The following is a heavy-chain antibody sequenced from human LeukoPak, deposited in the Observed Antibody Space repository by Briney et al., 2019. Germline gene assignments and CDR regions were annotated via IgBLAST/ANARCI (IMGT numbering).Heavy chain of an antibody. D-gene: IGHD1-26*01. Sequence: PGGSLRLSCAASGFTFSSYAMSWVRQAPGKGLEWVSAISGSGGSTYYADSVKGRFTISRDNAKNSLYLQMNSLRAEDTALYYCAKDYSGSYYAHAFDIWGQGTMVTVSS. V-gene: IGHV3-23*01. J-gene: IGHJ3*02. CDR3: AKDYSGSYYAHAFDI. CDR1: GFTFSSYA. CDR2: ISGSGGST.